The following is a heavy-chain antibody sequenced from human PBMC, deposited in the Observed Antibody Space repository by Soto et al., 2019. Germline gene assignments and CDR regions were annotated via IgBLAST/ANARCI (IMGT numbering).Heavy chain of an antibody. CDR3: ARGISVDIVATVFGWFDP. J-gene: IGHJ5*02. CDR1: GGSISSGGYS. V-gene: IGHV4-30-2*01. Sequence: TLSLTCSVSGGSISSGGYSWSWIRQPPGKGLGWIGYIYHSGSTYYSPSLKSRVTISVDRSKNQFSLKLSSVTAADTAVYYCARGISVDIVATVFGWFDPWGQGTLVTVSS. CDR2: IYHSGST. D-gene: IGHD5-12*01.